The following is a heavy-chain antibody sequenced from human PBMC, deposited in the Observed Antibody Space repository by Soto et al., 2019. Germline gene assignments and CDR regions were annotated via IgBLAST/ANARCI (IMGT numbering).Heavy chain of an antibody. J-gene: IGHJ4*02. Sequence: EVQLVESGGGLVQPGGSLRLSCAASGFTFSGYSMTWVRQAPGPGLEWVSYIGSSSAVIYYADSVRGRFTISRDNVKNSLFLQIDSLRDGDSSGYDCGRVIRSAVTYCFDYWVQGTLVTVSS. V-gene: IGHV3-48*02. CDR1: GFTFSGYS. D-gene: IGHD3-3*01. CDR2: IGSSSAVI. CDR3: GRVIRSAVTYCFDY.